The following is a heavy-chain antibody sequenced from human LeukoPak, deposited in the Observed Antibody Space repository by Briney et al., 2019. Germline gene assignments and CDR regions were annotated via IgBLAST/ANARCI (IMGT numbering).Heavy chain of an antibody. D-gene: IGHD2-2*03. V-gene: IGHV3-7*01. CDR2: MNQDGSQK. CDR1: GFTFSSYW. J-gene: IGHJ4*02. CDR3: ASGSLARAGSDY. Sequence: GGSLRLSCAACGFTFSSYWMSWVRQAPGRGLEWVANMNQDGSQKYYVDSVKDRFTISRDNAKNSLYLQMNSLRDEDTAVYYCASGSLARAGSDYWGQGTLVTVSS.